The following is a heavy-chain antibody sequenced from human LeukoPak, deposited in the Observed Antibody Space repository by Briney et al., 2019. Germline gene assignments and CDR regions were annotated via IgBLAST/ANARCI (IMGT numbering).Heavy chain of an antibody. Sequence: GESLKISCKGSGYSFTSYWIGWVRQMPGKGLEWMGIIYPGDSDTRYSPSFQRQVTISADQSISTAYLQWSSLKASDTAMYYCARALAYCGGDCYSGAFDIWGQGTMVTVSS. J-gene: IGHJ3*02. CDR3: ARALAYCGGDCYSGAFDI. CDR2: IYPGDSDT. D-gene: IGHD2-21*02. V-gene: IGHV5-51*01. CDR1: GYSFTSYW.